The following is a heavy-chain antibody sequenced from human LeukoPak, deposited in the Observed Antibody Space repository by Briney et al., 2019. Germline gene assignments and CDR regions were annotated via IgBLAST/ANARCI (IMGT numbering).Heavy chain of an antibody. CDR3: AKCRGTGSCYSGGIDY. Sequence: PGRSLRLSCVASGFTFGSHGMHWVRQAPGKALEWVAAVSYDGGHKYHADSVKGQFTISRDNSKNILYLEMSSLRDEDTAVYSCAKCRGTGSCYSGGIDYLGQGTLVTVSS. CDR1: GFTFGSHG. D-gene: IGHD2-15*01. CDR2: VSYDGGHK. J-gene: IGHJ4*02. V-gene: IGHV3-30*18.